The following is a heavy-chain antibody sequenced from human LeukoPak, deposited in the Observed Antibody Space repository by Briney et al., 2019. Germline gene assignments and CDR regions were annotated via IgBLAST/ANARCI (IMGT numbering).Heavy chain of an antibody. D-gene: IGHD3-22*01. V-gene: IGHV1-18*01. CDR1: GYTFTSYG. J-gene: IGHJ3*02. Sequence: ASVKVSCKASGYTFTSYGISWVRQAPGQGLEWMGWISAYNGNTNYAQKFQGRVTITADKSTSTAYMELSSLRSEDTAVYYCAREGSPRSYYDSSGAFDAFDIWGQGTMVTVSS. CDR3: AREGSPRSYYDSSGAFDAFDI. CDR2: ISAYNGNT.